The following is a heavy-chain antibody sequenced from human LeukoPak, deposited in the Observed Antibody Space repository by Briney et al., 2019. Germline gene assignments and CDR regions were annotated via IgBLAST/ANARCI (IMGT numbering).Heavy chain of an antibody. V-gene: IGHV3-23*01. Sequence: PGGSLRLSCAASGFTFSSYAMSWVRQAPGKGLEWVSAISGSGGSTYYADSVKGRFTISRDNSKNTLYLQMNSLRAEDTAVYYGAKDLRGYSSGWYDGYAFDIWGQGTMVTVSS. D-gene: IGHD6-19*01. CDR3: AKDLRGYSSGWYDGYAFDI. CDR2: ISGSGGST. J-gene: IGHJ3*02. CDR1: GFTFSSYA.